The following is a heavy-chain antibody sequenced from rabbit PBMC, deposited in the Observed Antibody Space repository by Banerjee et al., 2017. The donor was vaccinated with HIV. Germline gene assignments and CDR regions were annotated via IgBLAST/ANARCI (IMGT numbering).Heavy chain of an antibody. CDR1: GFSFSDRDV. Sequence: QEQLVESGGGLVQPEGSLTLTCKASGFSFSDRDVMCWVRQAPGKGLEWIACINAATAKPVYATWAKGRFTISRTSSTTVTLRMTSLTAADRATYFCARDLLGVIGWNFYLWGPGTLVTDS. J-gene: IGHJ4*01. V-gene: IGHV1S45*01. D-gene: IGHD1-1*01. CDR2: INAATAKP. CDR3: ARDLLGVIGWNFYL.